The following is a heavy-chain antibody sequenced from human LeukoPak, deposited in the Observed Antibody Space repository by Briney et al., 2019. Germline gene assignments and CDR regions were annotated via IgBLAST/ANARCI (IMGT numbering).Heavy chain of an antibody. CDR1: GGTFSSYA. J-gene: IGHJ5*02. V-gene: IGHV1-69*13. CDR2: IIPIFGTA. CDR3: ARITMVRGVIINYWFDP. D-gene: IGHD3-10*01. Sequence: SVKVSCKASGGTFSSYAISWVRQAPGQGLEWMGGIIPIFGTANYAQKFQGRVTITADESTSTAYMELSSLRSEDTAVYYCARITMVRGVIINYWFDPWGQGTLVTVSS.